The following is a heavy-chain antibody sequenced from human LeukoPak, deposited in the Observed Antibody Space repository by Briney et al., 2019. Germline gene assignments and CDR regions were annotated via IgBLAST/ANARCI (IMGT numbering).Heavy chain of an antibody. Sequence: SETLSLTCTVSGGSINSYYWSWIRQPPGKGLEWIGYIYDSGSTNYNPSLKSRVTISVDTSKNQFSLKLSSVTAADTAVYYCARYQPLLYDYYYYMDVWGKGTTVTVSS. D-gene: IGHD2-2*01. CDR1: GGSINSYY. V-gene: IGHV4-59*01. CDR2: IYDSGST. CDR3: ARYQPLLYDYYYYMDV. J-gene: IGHJ6*03.